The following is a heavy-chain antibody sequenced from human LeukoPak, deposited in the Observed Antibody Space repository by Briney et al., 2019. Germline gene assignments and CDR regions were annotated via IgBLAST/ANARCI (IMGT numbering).Heavy chain of an antibody. Sequence: GGSLRLSCAASGFTFSSYGIHWVRQAPGRGLERVAFIRYDGSNNYYADSVKGRFTISRDYSKNTLYLQMNGPRADDTAVYYCAKDLRSAYTYGQDFDYWGQGTLVTVSS. CDR3: AKDLRSAYTYGQDFDY. D-gene: IGHD5-18*01. V-gene: IGHV3-30*02. CDR2: IRYDGSNN. CDR1: GFTFSSYG. J-gene: IGHJ4*02.